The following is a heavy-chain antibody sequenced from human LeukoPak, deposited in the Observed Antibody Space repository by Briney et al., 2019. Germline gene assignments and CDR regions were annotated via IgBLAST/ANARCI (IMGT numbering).Heavy chain of an antibody. CDR1: GGSFSGYY. D-gene: IGHD6-19*01. J-gene: IGHJ2*01. CDR2: INHSGST. CDR3: ARVLEGSSGQHWYFDL. V-gene: IGHV4-34*01. Sequence: PSETLSLTCAVYGGSFSGYYWSWIRQPPGKGLEWIGEINHSGSTNFNPSLKSRVTISVDTSKNQFSLRLSSVTAADTAVYYCARVLEGSSGQHWYFDLWGRGTLVTVSS.